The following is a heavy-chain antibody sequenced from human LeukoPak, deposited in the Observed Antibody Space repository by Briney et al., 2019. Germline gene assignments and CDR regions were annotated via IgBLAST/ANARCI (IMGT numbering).Heavy chain of an antibody. Sequence: GSSVKVSCKASGGTFSRYAISWVRQAPGQGLEWMGGIIPIFGTANYAQKFQGRVTFTTDESTSTAYMELSSLRSEDTAVYYCARGGSELRYFDWVDNWFDPWGQGTLVTVSS. D-gene: IGHD3-9*01. CDR1: GGTFSRYA. J-gene: IGHJ5*02. CDR3: ARGGSELRYFDWVDNWFDP. CDR2: IIPIFGTA. V-gene: IGHV1-69*05.